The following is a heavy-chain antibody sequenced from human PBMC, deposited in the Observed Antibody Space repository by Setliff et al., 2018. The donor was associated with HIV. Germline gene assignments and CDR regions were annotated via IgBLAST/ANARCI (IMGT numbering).Heavy chain of an antibody. V-gene: IGHV4-61*08. Sequence: KPSETLSLTCTVSGGSIRTGAYYYTWIRQSPLRGLEWIGEINHSGGTRYNPSLKSRVTISLDTSKNQFSLRLSSVTAADTAVYYCARGGGPDTNFDSWGRGTLVTVSS. J-gene: IGHJ4*02. CDR3: ARGGGPDTNFDS. CDR2: INHSGGT. CDR1: GGSIRTGAYY.